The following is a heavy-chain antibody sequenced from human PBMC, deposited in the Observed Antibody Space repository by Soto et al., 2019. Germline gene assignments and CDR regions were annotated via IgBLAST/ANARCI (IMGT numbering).Heavy chain of an antibody. V-gene: IGHV6-1*01. CDR1: GDSVSSNSAA. CDR3: ARDQRVEAGQWLSSLYYYYYGMEV. D-gene: IGHD6-19*01. Sequence: SQTLSLTCAISGDSVSSNSAAWNWIRQSPSRGLEWLGRAYYRSKWYNDYAVSVKSRITINPDTSKNQFSLQLKSVTPEDTAVYYCARDQRVEAGQWLSSLYYYYYGMEVWGQGTTVTVSS. J-gene: IGHJ6*02. CDR2: AYYRSKWYN.